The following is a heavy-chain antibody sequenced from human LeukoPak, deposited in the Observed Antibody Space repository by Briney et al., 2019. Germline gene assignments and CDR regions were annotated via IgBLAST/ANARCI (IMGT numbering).Heavy chain of an antibody. V-gene: IGHV4-59*01. J-gene: IGHJ4*02. Sequence: SETLSLTCTVSGGSISSYYWSWIRQPPGKGLEWIGYIYYGGSTNYNPSLKSRVTISVDTSKNQFSLKLSSVTAADTAVYYCARLADFWSGFGYWGQGTLVTVSS. D-gene: IGHD3-3*01. CDR1: GGSISSYY. CDR2: IYYGGST. CDR3: ARLADFWSGFGY.